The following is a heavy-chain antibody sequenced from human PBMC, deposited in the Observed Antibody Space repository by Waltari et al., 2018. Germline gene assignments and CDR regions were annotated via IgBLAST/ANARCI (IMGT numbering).Heavy chain of an antibody. J-gene: IGHJ4*02. CDR2: SYSGGRT. CDR3: ARLDFWTGSYY. Sequence: EVQLVESGGGLIQPGGSLRLSCAVSGFTVSNNYMSWVRQAPGEGLEWVSVSYSGGRTYYQGSVKGRFTISRDSSENTVYLQMSSLRAEDTALYYCARLDFWTGSYYWGQGTLVTVSS. V-gene: IGHV3-53*01. CDR1: GFTVSNNY. D-gene: IGHD3-3*01.